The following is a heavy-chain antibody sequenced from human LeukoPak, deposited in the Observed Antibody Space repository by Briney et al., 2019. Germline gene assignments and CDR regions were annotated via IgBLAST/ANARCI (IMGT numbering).Heavy chain of an antibody. Sequence: GASVKVSCKVSGYTFTDYYMHWVQQAPGKGLEWMGLVDPEDGETIYAEKFQGRVTITADTSTDTAYMELSSLRSEDTAVYYCAIPAGRGAHTRDYWGQGTLVTVSS. CDR1: GYTFTDYY. D-gene: IGHD1-26*01. CDR3: AIPAGRGAHTRDY. J-gene: IGHJ4*02. V-gene: IGHV1-69-2*01. CDR2: VDPEDGET.